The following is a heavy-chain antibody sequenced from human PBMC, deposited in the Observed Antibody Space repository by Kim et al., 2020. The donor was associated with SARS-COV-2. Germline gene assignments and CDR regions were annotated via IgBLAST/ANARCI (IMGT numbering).Heavy chain of an antibody. CDR1: GFTFSSYA. D-gene: IGHD2-2*03. CDR3: AKDLAIVVVPADYYYYYGMDV. V-gene: IGHV3-23*01. CDR2: ISGSGGST. Sequence: GGSLRLSCAASGFTFSSYAMSWVRQAPGKGLEWVSAISGSGGSTYYADSVKGRFTISRDNSKNTLYLQMNSLRAEDTAVYYCAKDLAIVVVPADYYYYYGMDVWGQGTTVTVSS. J-gene: IGHJ6*02.